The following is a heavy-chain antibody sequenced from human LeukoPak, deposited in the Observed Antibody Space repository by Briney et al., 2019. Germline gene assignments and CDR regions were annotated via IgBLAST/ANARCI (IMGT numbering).Heavy chain of an antibody. D-gene: IGHD6-25*01. CDR1: GSSISPYY. CDR3: ASGFRLPDY. Sequence: SETLSLTCTVSGSSISPYYWSWIRQPPGKGLEWIGYIYYSGSTNYNPSLKSRVTISVDTSKNQFSLKLTSMTAADTAVYYCASGFRLPDYWGQGTLVTVSS. CDR2: IYYSGST. V-gene: IGHV4-59*01. J-gene: IGHJ4*02.